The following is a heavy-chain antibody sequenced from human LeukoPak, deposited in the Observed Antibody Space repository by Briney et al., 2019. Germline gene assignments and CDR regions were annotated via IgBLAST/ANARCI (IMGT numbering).Heavy chain of an antibody. V-gene: IGHV5-51*01. J-gene: IGHJ4*02. CDR3: ARHSDVVGAI. CDR1: GSTFTHQW. CDR2: IYPRDSDT. Sequence: NLGESLQISCEASGSTFTHQWIGWVRQMPGTGLEWGGIIYPRDSDTIYSPSFQGHVTISADTSINTAYLEWRSLEASDTAMYYCARHSDVVGAIWGQGTQVTVSS. D-gene: IGHD3-16*01.